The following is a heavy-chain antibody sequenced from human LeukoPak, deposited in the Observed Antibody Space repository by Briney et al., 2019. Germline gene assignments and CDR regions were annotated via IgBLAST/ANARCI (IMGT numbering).Heavy chain of an antibody. Sequence: GGSLRLSCAGSGFTFSSHAMHWVRQAPGKGLEWVAIISYDGSNKYYADSVKGRFTISRDNSKNTLYLQMNSLRAEDTAVYYCAKDSNFYYYYGMDVWGQGTTVTVSS. CDR2: ISYDGSNK. V-gene: IGHV3-30-3*02. J-gene: IGHJ6*02. CDR1: GFTFSSHA. CDR3: AKDSNFYYYYGMDV.